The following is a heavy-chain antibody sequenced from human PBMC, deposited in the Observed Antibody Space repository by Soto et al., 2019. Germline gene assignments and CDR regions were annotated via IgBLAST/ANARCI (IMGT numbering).Heavy chain of an antibody. CDR2: INHSGST. V-gene: IGHV4-34*01. CDR1: GGSFSGYY. D-gene: IGHD2-8*02. J-gene: IGHJ4*02. CDR3: ARDKITGLFDY. Sequence: QVQLQQWGAGLLKPSETLSLTCAVDGGSFSGYYWTWIRQPPGTGLEWMGEINHSGSTNYNPSLKSRVTISVDPSKNQFSLKPTSVTAAYTAVYYCARDKITGLFDYWGQGTLVTVSS.